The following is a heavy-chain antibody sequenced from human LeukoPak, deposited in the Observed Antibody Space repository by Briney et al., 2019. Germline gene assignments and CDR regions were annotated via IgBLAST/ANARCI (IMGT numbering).Heavy chain of an antibody. J-gene: IGHJ4*02. V-gene: IGHV4-34*01. Sequence: PSETLSLTCAVYGGSFSGYYWSWTRQPPGKGLEWIGEINHSGSTNYNPSLKSRVTISVDTSKNQFSLKLSSVTAADTAVYYCARGPVRDYSNYWGQGTLVTVSS. CDR1: GGSFSGYY. CDR2: INHSGST. CDR3: ARGPVRDYSNY. D-gene: IGHD4-11*01.